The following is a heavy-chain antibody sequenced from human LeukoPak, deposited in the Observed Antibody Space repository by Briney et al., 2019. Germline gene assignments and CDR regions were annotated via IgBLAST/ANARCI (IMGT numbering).Heavy chain of an antibody. V-gene: IGHV4-39*01. CDR3: ARGVYGSGIDNWFDP. Sequence: SETLSLTCTVSGGSISSTSYYWGWIRQPPGKGLEWIGNIYYSGSTYYNPSLKSRITISVDTSKNQFSLKLSSVTAADTAVYYCARGVYGSGIDNWFDPWGQGTLVTVSS. J-gene: IGHJ5*02. CDR1: GGSISSTSYY. CDR2: IYYSGST. D-gene: IGHD3-10*01.